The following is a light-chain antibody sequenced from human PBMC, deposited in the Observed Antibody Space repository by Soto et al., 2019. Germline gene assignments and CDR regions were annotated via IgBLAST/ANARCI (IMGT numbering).Light chain of an antibody. CDR3: QQYNNWPPIT. CDR2: GAS. Sequence: MTQSPSSLSASLGDRVTITCRASQSVSSNLAWYQQQPGQAPRLLIYGASTRATGIPARFSGCGSGKLFPLTSSSLQSEDLAVYYWQQYNNWPPITFGQGTRLEIK. CDR1: QSVSSN. J-gene: IGKJ5*01. V-gene: IGKV3-15*01.